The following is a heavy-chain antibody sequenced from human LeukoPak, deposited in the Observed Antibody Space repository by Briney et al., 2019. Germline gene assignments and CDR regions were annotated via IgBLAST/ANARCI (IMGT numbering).Heavy chain of an antibody. J-gene: IGHJ4*02. CDR1: GYSIRSGYY. D-gene: IGHD2-15*01. V-gene: IGHV4-38-2*02. CDR2: MYHSGST. CDR3: ARDLKVVAGTPDY. Sequence: SETLSLTCSVSGYSIRSGYYWGWIRQSPGKGLEWIGSMYHSGSTYYNPSLKSRVTISVDTSKNQFSLKLSSVTAADTAVYYCARDLKVVAGTPDYWGQGTLVTVSS.